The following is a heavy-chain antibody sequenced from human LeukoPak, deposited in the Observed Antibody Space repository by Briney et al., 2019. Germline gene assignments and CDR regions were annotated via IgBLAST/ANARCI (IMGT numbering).Heavy chain of an antibody. CDR2: ISSSGSTI. J-gene: IGHJ6*04. D-gene: IGHD3-10*02. V-gene: IGHV3-48*04. Sequence: GGSLRLSCAASGFTFSSYGMHWVRQAPGKGLEWVSSISSSGSTIYYADSVKGRFTISRDNAKNSLYLQMNSLRAEDTAVYYCAELGITMIGGVWGKGTTVTISS. CDR3: AELGITMIGGV. CDR1: GFTFSSYG.